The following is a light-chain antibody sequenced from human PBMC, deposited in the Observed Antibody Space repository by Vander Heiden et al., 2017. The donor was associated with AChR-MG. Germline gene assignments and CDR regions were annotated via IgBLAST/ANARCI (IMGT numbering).Light chain of an antibody. CDR2: EVT. J-gene: IGLJ2*01. CDR1: SSDVGGYNY. V-gene: IGLV2-8*01. Sequence: QSALTQPRSASGSPGQSVTISCTGTSSDVGGYNYVSWYQQHPGRAPKLVIYEVTKRPSGVPDRFSGSKSGNTASLTVSGLQAEDEAEYYCSSYAGSNNVLFGGGTKLTVL. CDR3: SSYAGSNNVL.